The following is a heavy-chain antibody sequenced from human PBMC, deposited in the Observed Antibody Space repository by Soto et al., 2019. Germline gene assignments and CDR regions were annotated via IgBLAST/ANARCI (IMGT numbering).Heavy chain of an antibody. CDR3: AASLFPVMITPHGSAQLPFDY. V-gene: IGHV4-59*01. Sequence: SETLSLTCTVSGVSITDYYWSWIRQAPGKGLESMGYIYYSGVPFYNPSLNSRATISRDTSKNQFSLNLYFVTTADTAVYYCAASLFPVMITPHGSAQLPFDYWGQGSRVTVSS. J-gene: IGHJ4*02. D-gene: IGHD3-16*01. CDR1: GVSITDYY. CDR2: IYYSGVP.